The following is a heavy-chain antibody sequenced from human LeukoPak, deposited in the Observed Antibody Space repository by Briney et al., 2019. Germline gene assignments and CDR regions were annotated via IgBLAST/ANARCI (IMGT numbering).Heavy chain of an antibody. V-gene: IGHV1-46*01. CDR2: INPSGGST. CDR1: GYTFTSYY. CDR3: ARAARGYSGYDHFDY. D-gene: IGHD5-12*01. Sequence: ASVRVSCMASGYTFTSYYMHWVRQAPGQGLEWMGIINPSGGSTSYAQKFQGRVTMTRDTSTSTVYMELSSLRSEDTAVYYCARAARGYSGYDHFDYWGQGTLVTVSS. J-gene: IGHJ4*02.